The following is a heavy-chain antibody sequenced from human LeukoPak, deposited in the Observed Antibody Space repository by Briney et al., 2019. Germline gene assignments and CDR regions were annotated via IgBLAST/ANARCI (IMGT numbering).Heavy chain of an antibody. CDR1: GFTFDDYG. V-gene: IGHV3-21*04. D-gene: IGHD3-22*01. J-gene: IGHJ3*02. CDR2: ISSSTTYI. CDR3: AKGFYDSSGYYYVYAFDI. Sequence: PGGSLRLSCAASGFTFDDYGMSWVRQAPGKGLEWVSSISSSTTYIYYADSVKGRFTLSRDNSKNTLYLQMNSLRAEDTAVYYCAKGFYDSSGYYYVYAFDIWGQGTMVTVSS.